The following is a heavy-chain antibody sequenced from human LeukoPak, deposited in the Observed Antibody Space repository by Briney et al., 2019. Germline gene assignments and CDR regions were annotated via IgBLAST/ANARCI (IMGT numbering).Heavy chain of an antibody. V-gene: IGHV3-7*01. Sequence: GGSLRLSYAASGFNFGVYWMSWVRQAPGKGLEWVATMSQDGHYVYYVDSVKGRFYISRDNARNSLYLQMDSLRAEDTAVYYCAREYYSSFDFWGQGALVTVSS. CDR2: MSQDGHYV. J-gene: IGHJ4*02. CDR3: AREYYSSFDF. CDR1: GFNFGVYW. D-gene: IGHD2-21*01.